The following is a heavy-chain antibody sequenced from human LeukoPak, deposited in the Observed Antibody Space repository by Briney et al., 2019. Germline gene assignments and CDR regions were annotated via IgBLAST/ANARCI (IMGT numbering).Heavy chain of an antibody. CDR1: GGTLSSYA. CDR2: IIPIFGSA. V-gene: IGHV1-69*13. J-gene: IGHJ6*03. CDR3: ARGVTLLRSGYSYGPGHYYMDV. D-gene: IGHD5-18*01. Sequence: AAAVKVSRKASGGTLSSYAISWVRQAAGQGLGGVGGIIPIFGSANYAQKFQGRVTITADESTSTAYMELSSLRSEDTAVYYCARGVTLLRSGYSYGPGHYYMDVWGKGTTVTVSS.